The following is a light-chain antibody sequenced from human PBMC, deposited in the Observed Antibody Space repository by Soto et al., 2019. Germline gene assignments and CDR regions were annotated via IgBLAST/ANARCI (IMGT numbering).Light chain of an antibody. V-gene: IGLV2-14*01. CDR3: SSYSSTTLV. CDR2: EVS. CDR1: STDVGDSNH. Sequence: QSVLTQPASVSGSPGQSITISCTGTSTDVGDSNHVSWYQHHPGKAPKLIIYEVSYRPSGVSNRFSGSKSAYTASLTISGLQAEDEADYYCSSYSSTTLVFGTGTKVTVL. J-gene: IGLJ1*01.